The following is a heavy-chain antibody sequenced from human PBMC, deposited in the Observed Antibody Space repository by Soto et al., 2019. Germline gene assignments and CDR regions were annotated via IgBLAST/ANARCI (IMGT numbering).Heavy chain of an antibody. CDR1: GDSISTHY. Sequence: PSETLSLTCTVSGDSISTHYWSWVRQAAGKGLEWIGRIYAGGSTNYNPSLKSRVTISVDTSKNQFSLKLSSVTAADTAVYYCARVGSADNWFDPWGHGTLVTVSS. D-gene: IGHD2-15*01. J-gene: IGHJ5*02. CDR3: ARVGSADNWFDP. V-gene: IGHV4-4*07. CDR2: IYAGGST.